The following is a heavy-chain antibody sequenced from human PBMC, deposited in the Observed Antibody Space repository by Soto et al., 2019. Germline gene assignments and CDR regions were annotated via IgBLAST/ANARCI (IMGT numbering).Heavy chain of an antibody. CDR3: ARDAYCSSTSCYSDWFDP. CDR2: ISAYNGNT. Sequence: GASVKVSCKASGYTFTSYGISWVRQAPGQGLEWMGWISAYNGNTNYAQKLQGRVTMTTDTSTSTAYMELRSLRSDDTAVYYCARDAYCSSTSCYSDWFDPWGQGTLVTVSS. D-gene: IGHD2-2*01. J-gene: IGHJ5*02. V-gene: IGHV1-18*04. CDR1: GYTFTSYG.